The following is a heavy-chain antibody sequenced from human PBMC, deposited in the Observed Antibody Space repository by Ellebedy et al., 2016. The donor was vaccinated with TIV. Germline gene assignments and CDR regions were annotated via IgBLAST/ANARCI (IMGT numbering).Heavy chain of an antibody. J-gene: IGHJ4*02. Sequence: GESLKISCVASGFTFRTYSMNWVRQAPGKGLEWVASISSSSSFVYYADSVKGRFTISRDNAENALFLQMNSLRAEDTAVYYCARGNKNFDWVLFHWGQGSQVTVSS. CDR3: ARGNKNFDWVLFH. D-gene: IGHD3-9*01. CDR1: GFTFRTYS. V-gene: IGHV3-21*01. CDR2: ISSSSSFV.